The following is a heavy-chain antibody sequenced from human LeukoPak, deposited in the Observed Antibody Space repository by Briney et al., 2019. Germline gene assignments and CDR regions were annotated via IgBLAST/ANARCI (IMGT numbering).Heavy chain of an antibody. CDR2: IRSKANSYAT. D-gene: IGHD3-3*01. CDR1: GFTFSGSA. Sequence: PGGSLRLSCAASGFTFSGSAMHWVRQASGKGLEWVGRIRSKANSYATANAASVKGRFTISRDDSKNTAYLQMNSLKTEDTAVYYCTRADDFWSGHYNPYYFDYWGQGTLVTVSS. J-gene: IGHJ4*02. CDR3: TRADDFWSGHYNPYYFDY. V-gene: IGHV3-73*01.